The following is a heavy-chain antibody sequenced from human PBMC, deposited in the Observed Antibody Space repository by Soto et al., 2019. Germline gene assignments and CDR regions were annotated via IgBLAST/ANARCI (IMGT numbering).Heavy chain of an antibody. CDR2: ITHSGDT. J-gene: IGHJ4*02. CDR1: GGSFSGYY. V-gene: IGHV4-34*01. D-gene: IGHD1-26*01. Sequence: SETLSLTCAVYGGSFSGYYRSWIRQSPGKGLEWIAEITHSGDTNYNPSLKSRVTISVDTSKNQFSLRVNSVTAADTAVYYCVRGGGSYARGFDSWGPGTLVTVSS. CDR3: VRGGGSYARGFDS.